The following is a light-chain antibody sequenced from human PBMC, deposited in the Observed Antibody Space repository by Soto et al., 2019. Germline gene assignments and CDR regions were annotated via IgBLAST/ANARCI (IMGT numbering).Light chain of an antibody. V-gene: IGKV1-27*01. CDR3: QKYNSALQT. Sequence: DIQMTQSPSSLSASLGDRVTITCRASQGISNYLAWYQHKPGKVPKLLIYAASTLQSGVPSRFSGSGSGTDFTLTISSLQPEDVATYYCQKYNSALQTFGQGTKVDIK. CDR2: AAS. J-gene: IGKJ1*01. CDR1: QGISNY.